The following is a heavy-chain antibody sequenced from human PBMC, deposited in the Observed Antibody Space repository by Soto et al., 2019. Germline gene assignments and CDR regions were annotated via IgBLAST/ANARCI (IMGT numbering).Heavy chain of an antibody. J-gene: IGHJ6*02. D-gene: IGHD6-19*01. CDR3: ARLGGAVAPDYYGMDV. V-gene: IGHV4-39*01. Sequence: SETLSLTCTVSGGSISSSSYYWGWIRQPPGKGLEWIGSIYYSGSTYYNPSLKSRVTISVDTSKNQFSLKLSSVTAADTAVYYCARLGGAVAPDYYGMDVWGQGTTVTVSS. CDR2: IYYSGST. CDR1: GGSISSSSYY.